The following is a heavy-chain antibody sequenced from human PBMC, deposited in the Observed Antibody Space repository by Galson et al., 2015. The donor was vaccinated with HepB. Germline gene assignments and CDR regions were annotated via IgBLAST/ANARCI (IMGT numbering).Heavy chain of an antibody. CDR2: IKQDGSEK. J-gene: IGHJ3*02. D-gene: IGHD6-19*01. CDR1: GFTFSSYW. CDR3: ARRRGYSSGWPDAFDI. V-gene: IGHV3-7*01. Sequence: SLRLSCAASGFTFSSYWMSWVRQAPGKGLEWVANIKQDGSEKYYVDSVKGRFTISRDNAKNSLYLQMNSLRAEDTAVYYCARRRGYSSGWPDAFDIWGQGTMVTVSS.